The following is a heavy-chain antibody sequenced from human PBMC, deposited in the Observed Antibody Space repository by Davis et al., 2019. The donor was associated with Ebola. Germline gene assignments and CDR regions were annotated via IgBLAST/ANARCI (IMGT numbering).Heavy chain of an antibody. CDR3: AGLSPLGTTVDY. Sequence: PSETLSLTCAVSGGSISSSNWWSWVRQPPGKGLEWIVGVFSTGNSYYNPSLKSRVTISVETSTKQFSLRLSSVTAADTAIYYCAGLSPLGTTVDYWGQGTLVTVSS. J-gene: IGHJ4*02. CDR2: VFSTGNS. D-gene: IGHD1-7*01. CDR1: GGSISSSNW. V-gene: IGHV4-4*02.